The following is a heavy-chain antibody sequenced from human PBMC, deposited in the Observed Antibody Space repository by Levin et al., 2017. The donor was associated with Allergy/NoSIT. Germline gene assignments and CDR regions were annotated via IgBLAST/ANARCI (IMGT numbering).Heavy chain of an antibody. CDR2: ISSSSSTI. D-gene: IGHD3-22*01. Sequence: GGSLRLSCAASGFTFSSYSMNWVRQAPGKGLEWVSYISSSSSTIYYADSVKGRFTISRDNAKNSLYLQMNSLRAEDTAVYYCARQRHYYDSSGYPTYGMDVWGQGTTVTVSS. CDR1: GFTFSSYS. CDR3: ARQRHYYDSSGYPTYGMDV. V-gene: IGHV3-48*01. J-gene: IGHJ6*02.